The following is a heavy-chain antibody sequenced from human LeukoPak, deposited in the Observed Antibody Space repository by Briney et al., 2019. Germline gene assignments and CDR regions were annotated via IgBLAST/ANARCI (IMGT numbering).Heavy chain of an antibody. V-gene: IGHV4-34*09. J-gene: IGHJ4*02. Sequence: SETLSLTCAVYGGSFSGYYWSWIRQPPGKGLEWIGEINHSGSTYYNPSLKSRVTISVDTSKNQFSLKLSSVTAADTAVYYCARDRYYGYGDNWGQGTLVTVSS. CDR3: ARDRYYGYGDN. D-gene: IGHD3-3*01. CDR2: INHSGST. CDR1: GGSFSGYY.